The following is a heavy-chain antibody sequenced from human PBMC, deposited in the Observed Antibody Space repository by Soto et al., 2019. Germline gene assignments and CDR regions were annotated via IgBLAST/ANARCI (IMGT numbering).Heavy chain of an antibody. Sequence: QVQLVQSGPEVKKPGASVKVSCKTSGYTFTSFGISWVRQAPGQGLEWMGWITTDKGKTNYAQKFQGRVTMTTDTSTSTAYMKRRSLRSDDTVVYYCATRSPSFDYWRKGTLVTVSS. J-gene: IGHJ4*02. V-gene: IGHV1-18*01. CDR3: ATRSPSFDY. CDR2: ITTDKGKT. D-gene: IGHD3-16*01. CDR1: GYTFTSFG.